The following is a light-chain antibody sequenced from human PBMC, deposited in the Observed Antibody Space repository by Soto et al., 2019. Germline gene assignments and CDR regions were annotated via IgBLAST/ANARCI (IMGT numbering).Light chain of an antibody. CDR1: SSDVGGYNY. J-gene: IGLJ7*01. CDR2: DVS. Sequence: QSVLTQPASVSGSPGQSITISCTGTSSDVGGYNYVSWYQQHPGKAPKLMIYDVSNRPSGVSNRFSGSKSGNTASLTISRLQAEDEADYYCSSYTSSSTYVFGPGTQLTVL. V-gene: IGLV2-14*01. CDR3: SSYTSSSTYV.